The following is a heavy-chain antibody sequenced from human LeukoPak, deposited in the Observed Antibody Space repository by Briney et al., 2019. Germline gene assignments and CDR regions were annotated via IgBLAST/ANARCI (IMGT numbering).Heavy chain of an antibody. J-gene: IGHJ5*02. D-gene: IGHD2-2*01. V-gene: IGHV1-46*01. CDR3: ARGSWTSATHNWFDP. CDR1: GYTFTSYD. Sequence: ASVKVSCKASGYTFTSYDINWVRQAPGQGLEWMGIINPNGGSRSYAQKFQGRVTMTMDTATSTVYMELSSLRSGDTAVYYCARGSWTSATHNWFDPWGQGTLVTVSS. CDR2: INPNGGSR.